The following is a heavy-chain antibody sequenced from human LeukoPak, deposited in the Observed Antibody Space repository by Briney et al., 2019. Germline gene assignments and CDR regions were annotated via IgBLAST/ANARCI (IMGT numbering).Heavy chain of an antibody. CDR2: IIPIFGTA. D-gene: IGHD6-6*01. CDR1: GYTFTSYG. J-gene: IGHJ4*02. CDR3: ARGVGSSSFDY. V-gene: IGHV1-69*05. Sequence: SVKVSCKASGYTFTSYGISWVRQAPGQGLEWMGRIIPIFGTANYAQKFQGRVTITTDESTSTAYMELSSLRSEDTAVYYCARGVGSSSFDYWGQGTLVTVSS.